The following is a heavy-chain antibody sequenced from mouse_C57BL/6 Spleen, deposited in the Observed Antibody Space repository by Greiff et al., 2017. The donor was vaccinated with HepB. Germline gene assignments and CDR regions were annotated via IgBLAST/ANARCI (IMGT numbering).Heavy chain of an antibody. V-gene: IGHV1-64*01. CDR3: AREGYYGFAY. J-gene: IGHJ3*01. CDR1: GYTFTSYW. Sequence: QVQLQQPGAERVKPGASVKLSCKASGYTFTSYWMHWVKQRPGQGLEWIGMIHPNSGSTNYNEKFKSKATLTVDKSSSTAYMQLSSLTSEDSAVYYCAREGYYGFAYWGQGTLVTVSA. CDR2: IHPNSGST. D-gene: IGHD2-3*01.